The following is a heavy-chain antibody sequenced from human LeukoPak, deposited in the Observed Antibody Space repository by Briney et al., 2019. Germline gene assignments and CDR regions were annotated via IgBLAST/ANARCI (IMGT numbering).Heavy chain of an antibody. CDR2: IYPGDSDT. Sequence: GESLQISFQGSGYSFTNYWIGWVRPMPGKGPEWMGIIYPGDSDTRYSPSFQGQVTISADKSISTAYLQWSSLKPSDTAMYYCARHLRLWQNWFDPWGQGTLVTVSS. V-gene: IGHV5-51*01. CDR1: GYSFTNYW. J-gene: IGHJ5*02. D-gene: IGHD5-18*01. CDR3: ARHLRLWQNWFDP.